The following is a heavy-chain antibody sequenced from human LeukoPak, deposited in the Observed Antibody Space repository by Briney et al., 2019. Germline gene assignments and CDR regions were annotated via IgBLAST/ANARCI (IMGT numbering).Heavy chain of an antibody. CDR1: GGSISNGDYY. J-gene: IGHJ4*02. D-gene: IGHD5-18*01. V-gene: IGHV4-30-4*01. Sequence: SETLSLTCTVSGGSISNGDYYWSWIRQPPGKGLEWIGYIYYSGSTYYNPSLKSRVTISVDTSKNQFSLKLSSVTAADTAVYYSARRRGDTAMVTDYWGQGTLVTVSS. CDR3: ARRRGDTAMVTDY. CDR2: IYYSGST.